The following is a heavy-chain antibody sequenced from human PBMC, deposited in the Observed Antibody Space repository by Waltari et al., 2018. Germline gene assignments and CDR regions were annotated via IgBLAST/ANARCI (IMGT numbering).Heavy chain of an antibody. D-gene: IGHD3-9*01. Sequence: QVQLQQSGPGLVKPSQTLSLTCPISGDSVSGNSAAWNWIRQSPSRGLEWLGRTYYRSKWYNDYAVSVKSRIIINPDTSKNQFSLHLNSVTPEDTAVYYCARGGVSYYDILTGYFDDSYGMDVWGQGTTVTVSS. CDR2: TYYRSKWYN. CDR3: ARGGVSYYDILTGYFDDSYGMDV. V-gene: IGHV6-1*01. CDR1: GDSVSGNSAA. J-gene: IGHJ6*02.